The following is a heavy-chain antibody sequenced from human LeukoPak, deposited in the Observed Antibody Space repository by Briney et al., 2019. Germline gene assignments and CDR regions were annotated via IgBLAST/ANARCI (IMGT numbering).Heavy chain of an antibody. D-gene: IGHD2-2*01. J-gene: IGHJ4*02. CDR3: ARWGEGGSTWRFDY. CDR2: IYYSGSS. Sequence: SETLSLTCTVSGGSISTYYWSWIRQPPGKGLEWIGYIYYSGSSNYNPSLRSRVTISVDSSKNQFSLKLNSVTAADTAVYYCARWGEGGSTWRFDYWGQGTLVIVSS. V-gene: IGHV4-59*13. CDR1: GGSISTYY.